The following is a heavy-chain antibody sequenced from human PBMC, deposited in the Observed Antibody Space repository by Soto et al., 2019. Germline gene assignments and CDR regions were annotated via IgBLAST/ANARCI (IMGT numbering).Heavy chain of an antibody. V-gene: IGHV4-61*01. CDR1: GGSVSSGSYY. D-gene: IGHD3-16*02. J-gene: IGHJ4*02. CDR3: AGLAGLRLGELSD. CDR2: IYYSGST. Sequence: LSLTCTVSGGSVSSGSYYWSWIRQPPGKGLEWIGYIYYSGSTNYNPSLKSRVTISVDTSKNQFSLKLSSVTAADTAVYYCAGLAGLRLGELSDWGQGTLVTVSS.